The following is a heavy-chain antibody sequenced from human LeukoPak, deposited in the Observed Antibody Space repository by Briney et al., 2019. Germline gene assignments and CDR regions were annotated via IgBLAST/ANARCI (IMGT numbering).Heavy chain of an antibody. Sequence: GGSPRLSCAASGFTFSGYGMHWVRQAPGRGLEWLAIISYDGSSKNYADSGKGRFTISRDNSKNTVYLQMNGLRPEDTAVYYCAKDTVTLNFDYWGQGTLVTVSS. D-gene: IGHD4-17*01. CDR3: AKDTVTLNFDY. CDR1: GFTFSGYG. J-gene: IGHJ4*02. V-gene: IGHV3-30*18. CDR2: ISYDGSSK.